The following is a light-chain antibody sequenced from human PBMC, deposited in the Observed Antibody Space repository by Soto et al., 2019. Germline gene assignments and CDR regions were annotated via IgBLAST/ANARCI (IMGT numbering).Light chain of an antibody. V-gene: IGLV1-40*01. CDR3: PSYDSSLSGHVV. Sequence: QSALTQPPAVSGAPGQRVTISCTGSSSNIGAGYDVHWYQQLPGTAPKLLIYGNSNRPSGVPDRFSGSKSGTSASLAITGLQSEDEADYYCPSYDSSLSGHVVFGGGTKLTVL. CDR1: SSNIGAGYD. CDR2: GNS. J-gene: IGLJ2*01.